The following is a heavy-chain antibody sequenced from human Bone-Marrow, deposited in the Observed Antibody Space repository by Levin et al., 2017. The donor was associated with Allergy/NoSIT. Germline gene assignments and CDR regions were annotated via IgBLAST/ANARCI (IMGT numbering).Heavy chain of an antibody. V-gene: IGHV1-69*06. CDR3: ASRYCGGDCTEYFQH. Sequence: SSLPVSCPASGGPFRRYAISWVRQAPGQGPEWMGGIIPIFGTANYAQKFQGRVTITADKSTSTAYMELSSLRSEDTAVYYCASRYCGGDCTEYFQHWGQGTLVTVSS. J-gene: IGHJ1*01. CDR1: GGPFRRYA. CDR2: IIPIFGTA. D-gene: IGHD2-21*01.